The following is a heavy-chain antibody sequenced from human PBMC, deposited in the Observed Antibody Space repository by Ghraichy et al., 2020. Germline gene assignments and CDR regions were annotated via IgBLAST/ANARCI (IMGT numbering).Heavy chain of an antibody. CDR1: GFTFGGYS. CDR2: ISGAGGST. Sequence: GGSLRLSCAASGFTFGGYSMGWVRQSPGKGLEWISGISGAGGSTYYTDSVKGRLIISRDNSKNTLYLQMNLLRVEDTAIYYCAKHFYDILTGYDRFDSWGQGTLVTVSS. D-gene: IGHD3-9*01. CDR3: AKHFYDILTGYDRFDS. V-gene: IGHV3-23*01. J-gene: IGHJ4*02.